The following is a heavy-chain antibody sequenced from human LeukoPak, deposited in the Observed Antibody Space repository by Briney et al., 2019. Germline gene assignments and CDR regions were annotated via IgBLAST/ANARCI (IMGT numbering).Heavy chain of an antibody. CDR1: GFTFSSYG. V-gene: IGHV3-33*06. D-gene: IGHD6-13*01. CDR3: AKPGGYSSSWPPWEDYYYYGMDV. CDR2: IWYDGSNK. J-gene: IGHJ6*02. Sequence: PGGSLRLSCAASGFTFSSYGMHWVRQAPGKGLEWVAVIWYDGSNKYYADSVKGRFTISRDNSKNTLYLQMNSLRAEDTAVYYCAKPGGYSSSWPPWEDYYYYGMDVWGQGTTVTVSS.